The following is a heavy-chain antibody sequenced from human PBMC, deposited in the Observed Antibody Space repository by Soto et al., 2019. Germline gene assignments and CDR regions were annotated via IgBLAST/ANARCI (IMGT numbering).Heavy chain of an antibody. D-gene: IGHD2-15*01. Sequence: GASVKVSCNVSGFTFSNSAVQWVRQARGQRLEWLGWIVVGSGNTNYAQKFQDRVTISRDMSTSTAYMDLGSLRSEDTAVYYFAADPYHCSGADCYSIDLPGGSYNGMDVWGQGTSVTVSS. V-gene: IGHV1-58*01. J-gene: IGHJ6*02. CDR3: AADPYHCSGADCYSIDLPGGSYNGMDV. CDR2: IVVGSGNT. CDR1: GFTFSNSA.